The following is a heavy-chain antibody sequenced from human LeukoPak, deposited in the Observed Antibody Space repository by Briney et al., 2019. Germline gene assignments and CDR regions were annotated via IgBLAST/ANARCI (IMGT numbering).Heavy chain of an antibody. Sequence: GGSLRLSCAASGFTFSSYWMTWVRQAPGKGLEWVANINQDESETSYLDSVKGRFTISRDNAKNSLYLQMNSLRAEDTALYYCAKVRYYDSSGYYSGAFDIWGQGTMVTVSS. CDR3: AKVRYYDSSGYYSGAFDI. D-gene: IGHD3-22*01. CDR2: INQDESET. V-gene: IGHV3-7*03. J-gene: IGHJ3*02. CDR1: GFTFSSYW.